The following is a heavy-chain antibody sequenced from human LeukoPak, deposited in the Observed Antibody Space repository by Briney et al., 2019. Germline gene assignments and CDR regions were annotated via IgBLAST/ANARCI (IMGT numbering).Heavy chain of an antibody. CDR1: GFTFSSYA. J-gene: IGHJ6*02. V-gene: IGHV3-23*01. Sequence: GGSLRLSCAASGFTFSSYAMSWVRQAPGKGLEWVSAISGSGGSTYYADSVKGRFTISRDNSKNTLYLQMNSLRAEDTAVYYCAREKGGKTGEYYYYGMDVWGQGTTVTVSS. D-gene: IGHD4-23*01. CDR2: ISGSGGST. CDR3: AREKGGKTGEYYYYGMDV.